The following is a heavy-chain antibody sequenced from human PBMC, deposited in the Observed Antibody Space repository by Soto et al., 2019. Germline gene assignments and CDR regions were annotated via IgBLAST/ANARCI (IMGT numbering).Heavy chain of an antibody. D-gene: IGHD3-10*01. CDR3: ARGGRDYGSGSYYTDYYYGMDV. CDR1: GGSISSYY. J-gene: IGHJ6*02. V-gene: IGHV4-4*07. CDR2: IYTSGST. Sequence: PSETLSLTCTVSGGSISSYYWSWIRQPAGKGLEWIGRIYTSGSTNYNPSLKSRVTMSVDTSKNQFSLKLSSVTAADTAVYYCARGGRDYGSGSYYTDYYYGMDVWGQGTTVTVSS.